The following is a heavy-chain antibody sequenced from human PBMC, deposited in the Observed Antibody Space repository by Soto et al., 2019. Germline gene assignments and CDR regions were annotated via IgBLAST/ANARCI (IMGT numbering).Heavy chain of an antibody. V-gene: IGHV3-30*18. Sequence: GGSLRLSCAASGFTFSSYGMYWVRQAPGKGLEWVAVISYDGSNKYYADSVKGRFTISRDNSKNTLYLQMNSLRAEDTAVYYCAKDWGTKTGTTHFDYWGQGTLVTVSS. CDR2: ISYDGSNK. J-gene: IGHJ4*02. CDR1: GFTFSSYG. CDR3: AKDWGTKTGTTHFDY. D-gene: IGHD1-7*01.